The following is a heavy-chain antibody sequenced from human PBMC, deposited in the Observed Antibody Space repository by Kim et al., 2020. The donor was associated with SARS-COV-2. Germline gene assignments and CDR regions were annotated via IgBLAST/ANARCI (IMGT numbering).Heavy chain of an antibody. CDR2: INWNSGSI. V-gene: IGHV3-9*01. J-gene: IGHJ3*02. D-gene: IGHD6-13*01. Sequence: GGSLRLSCAASRFTLDDYAIHWVRQAPGKGLEWVSGINWNSGSIGYADSVKGRFTISRDNAKNSLYLQINSLRAEDTALYYCANTNSSSGRRDDAFDIWGQGTMVTVPS. CDR1: RFTLDDYA. CDR3: ANTNSSSGRRDDAFDI.